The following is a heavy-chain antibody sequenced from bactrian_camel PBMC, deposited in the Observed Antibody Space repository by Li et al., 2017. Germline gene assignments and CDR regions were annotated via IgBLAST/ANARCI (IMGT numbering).Heavy chain of an antibody. Sequence: HVQLVESGGGLVQPGGSLRVSCAASGFTFNGHYLTWVRQAPGNGLEWVSTARGADSNTYYYADSVKGRFTISRDNAKSTVYLQMNSLKSEDTAMYYCVRHGGSYEYTYWGQGTQVTVS. CDR3: VRHGGSYEYTY. V-gene: IGHV3-2*01. D-gene: IGHD5*01. CDR1: GFTFNGHY. J-gene: IGHJ4*01. CDR2: ARGADSNT.